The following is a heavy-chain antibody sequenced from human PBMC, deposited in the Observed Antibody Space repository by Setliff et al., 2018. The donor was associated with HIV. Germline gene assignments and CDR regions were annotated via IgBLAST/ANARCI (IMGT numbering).Heavy chain of an antibody. CDR2: IIPILDIA. D-gene: IGHD1-1*01. V-gene: IGHV1-69*10. J-gene: IGHJ4*02. CDR1: GGTFSSYD. CDR3: ARKSLTGTIDS. Sequence: ASVKVSCKASGGTFSSYDISWVRQAPGQGLEWMGGIIPILDIANYALKFQGRVTITADKSTGAAYMELSSLRSDDTAVYYCARKSLTGTIDSWGQGTLVTVSS.